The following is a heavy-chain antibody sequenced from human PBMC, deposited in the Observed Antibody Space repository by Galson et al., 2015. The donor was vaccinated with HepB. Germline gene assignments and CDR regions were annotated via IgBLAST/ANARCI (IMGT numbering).Heavy chain of an antibody. CDR3: AKTSYCDGGPCFSGYFDS. J-gene: IGHJ4*02. Sequence: SLRLSCAVSGFSFSDSYMSWVRQAPGKGLEWVSSIVGSGESTFYADSVKGRFTISRDNSRNTLYLQMNRLRADDTAIYYCAKTSYCDGGPCFSGYFDSWGQGTLVAVSS. CDR1: GFSFSDSY. D-gene: IGHD2-21*01. CDR2: IVGSGEST. V-gene: IGHV3-23*01.